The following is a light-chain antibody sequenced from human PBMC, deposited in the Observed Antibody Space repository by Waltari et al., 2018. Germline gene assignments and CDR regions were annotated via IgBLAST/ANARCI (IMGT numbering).Light chain of an antibody. Sequence: QSVFTQPPSASGTPWQRVTLQCSGSSSDLEGSSVYWYQQFPGAAPKLLIYRNNQRPSGVPDRLSGSKFGSSASLAISGLRSEDEADYYCATWDDILRTPLFGGGTKLTVL. CDR2: RNN. V-gene: IGLV1-47*01. CDR1: SSDLEGSS. J-gene: IGLJ3*02. CDR3: ATWDDILRTPL.